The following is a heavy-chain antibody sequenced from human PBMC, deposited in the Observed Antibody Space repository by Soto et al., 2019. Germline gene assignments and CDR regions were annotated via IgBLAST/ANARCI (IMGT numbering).Heavy chain of an antibody. V-gene: IGHV4-31*03. J-gene: IGHJ5*02. CDR2: IYYSGST. CDR1: GGSISSGGYY. D-gene: IGHD3-22*01. CDR3: AKFSYHDSSGYYFYWSEP. Sequence: SETLSLTCTVSGGSISSGGYYWSWIRHHPGKGLEWIGYIYYSGSTYYNPSLKSRVIISVDTSKNQFSLKLNSVTAADTAVYYCAKFSYHDSSGYYFYWSEPWGKGDMVTVSS.